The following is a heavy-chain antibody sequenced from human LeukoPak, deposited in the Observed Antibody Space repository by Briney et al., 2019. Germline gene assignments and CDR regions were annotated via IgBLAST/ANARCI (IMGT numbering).Heavy chain of an antibody. D-gene: IGHD6-6*01. J-gene: IGHJ6*03. Sequence: SSVKVSCKASGGTFSSYAISWLRQAPAQGLEWMGGIIPIFGTANYAQKFQGRVTINTDESTSTAYMELSSLRSEDTAVYYCARDGAARHDYYYYMDVWGKGTTVTVSS. V-gene: IGHV1-69*05. CDR3: ARDGAARHDYYYYMDV. CDR1: GGTFSSYA. CDR2: IIPIFGTA.